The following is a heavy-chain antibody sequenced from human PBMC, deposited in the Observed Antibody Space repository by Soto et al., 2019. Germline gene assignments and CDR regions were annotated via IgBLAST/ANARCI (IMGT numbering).Heavy chain of an antibody. CDR2: ISYDGSNK. J-gene: IGHJ6*02. V-gene: IGHV3-30*18. CDR1: GFTFSSYG. Sequence: GGSLRLSCAASGFTFSSYGMHWVRQAPGKGLEWVAVISYDGSNKYYADSVKGRFTISRDNSKNTLYLQMNSLRAEDTAVYYCAKGSGGNSFNYYYGMDVWGQGTTVTVSS. CDR3: AKGSGGNSFNYYYGMDV. D-gene: IGHD2-21*02.